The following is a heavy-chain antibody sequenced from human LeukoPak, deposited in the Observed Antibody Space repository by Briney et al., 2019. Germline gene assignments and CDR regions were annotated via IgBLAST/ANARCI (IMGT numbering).Heavy chain of an antibody. CDR3: ARDRDDSSGYLYFQH. J-gene: IGHJ1*01. CDR2: INPNSGGT. Sequence: ASVKVCCKASGYTFTGYYMHWVRQAPGQGLEWMGWINPNSGGTNYAQKFQGRVTMTRDTSISTAYMELSRLRSDDTAVYYCARDRDDSSGYLYFQHWGQGTLVTVSS. CDR1: GYTFTGYY. D-gene: IGHD3-22*01. V-gene: IGHV1-2*02.